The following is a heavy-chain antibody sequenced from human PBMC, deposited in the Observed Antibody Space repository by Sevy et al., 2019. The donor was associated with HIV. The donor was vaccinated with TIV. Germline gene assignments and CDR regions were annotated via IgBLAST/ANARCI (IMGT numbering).Heavy chain of an antibody. CDR1: GFTLSDYY. CDR3: ARDHVKDGKGGDYYYHAMDV. D-gene: IGHD3-16*01. CDR2: ISGRDDSGGDDTI. J-gene: IGHJ6*02. Sequence: GGSLRLSCAASGFTLSDYYMSWIRQAPGKGLQWISYISGRDDSGGDDTIYYADSVKGRFTISRDNAKNSLYLLMSSLRADDTAVYYCARDHVKDGKGGDYYYHAMDVWGRGTTVTVSS. V-gene: IGHV3-11*01.